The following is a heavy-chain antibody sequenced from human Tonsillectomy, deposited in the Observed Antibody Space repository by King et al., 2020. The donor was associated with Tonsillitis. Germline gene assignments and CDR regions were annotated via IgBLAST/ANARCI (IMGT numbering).Heavy chain of an antibody. V-gene: IGHV1-69*04. J-gene: IGHJ5*02. CDR3: AREDFFDRSGYPLHWLGP. D-gene: IGHD3-22*01. CDR2: ISPVLGLT. CDR1: GGTVSRYA. Sequence: QLVQSGAEVKKPGSSVKVSCKASGGTVSRYALSWVRQAPGQGLEWMGRISPVLGLTNYAQNFQGRVTITADKSTSTAYMELSSLRSDDTAVYYCAREDFFDRSGYPLHWLGPWGQGSLVTVSS.